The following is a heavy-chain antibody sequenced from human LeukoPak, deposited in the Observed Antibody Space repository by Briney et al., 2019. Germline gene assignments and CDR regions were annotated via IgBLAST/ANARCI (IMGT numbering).Heavy chain of an antibody. CDR3: AREGYCSSTSCYTYYYGMDV. Sequence: SVKVSCKASGGTFSSYTIGWVRQAPGQGLEWMGRIIPILGIANYAQKFQGRVTITADKSTSTAYMELSSLRSEDTAVYYCAREGYCSSTSCYTYYYGMDVWGQGTTVTVSS. J-gene: IGHJ6*02. CDR1: GGTFSSYT. V-gene: IGHV1-69*04. CDR2: IIPILGIA. D-gene: IGHD2-2*02.